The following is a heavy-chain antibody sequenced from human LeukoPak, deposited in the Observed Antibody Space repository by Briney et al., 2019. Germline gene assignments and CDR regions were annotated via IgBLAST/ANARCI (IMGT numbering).Heavy chain of an antibody. CDR1: GESFSGYY. V-gene: IGHV4-34*01. CDR2: TKYSGST. Sequence: SETLSLTCAVYGESFSGYYWSWIRQPPGKGLEWIGETKYSGSTNYNPSLQSRVTISVDTSESQFSLKLSSVTAADTAVYYCARGSGCSSTSCYRRRAYGMDVWGQGTTVTVSS. D-gene: IGHD2-2*01. J-gene: IGHJ6*02. CDR3: ARGSGCSSTSCYRRRAYGMDV.